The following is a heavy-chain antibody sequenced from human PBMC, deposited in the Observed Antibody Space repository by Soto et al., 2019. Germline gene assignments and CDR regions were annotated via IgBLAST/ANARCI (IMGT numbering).Heavy chain of an antibody. CDR2: ISAYNGNT. Sequence: QVRLVQSGAEVKKPGASVKVSCKASGYTFTTYGISWVRQAPGQGPEWIGWISAYNGNTYYAQKIQGRVAMTTDTTPSTAYMELRSLRSDGTAVYYCARELRIALAGTGLHLDYWGQGTLVTVSS. J-gene: IGHJ4*02. CDR3: ARELRIALAGTGLHLDY. D-gene: IGHD6-19*01. V-gene: IGHV1-18*01. CDR1: GYTFTTYG.